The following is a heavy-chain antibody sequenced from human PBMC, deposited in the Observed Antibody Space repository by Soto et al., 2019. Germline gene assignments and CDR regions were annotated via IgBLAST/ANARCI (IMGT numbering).Heavy chain of an antibody. D-gene: IGHD3-16*01. J-gene: IGHJ4*02. CDR1: GFTFNDYY. CDR3: AAFKFPHVWTHS. CDR2: ISTSGSTI. V-gene: IGHV3-11*01. Sequence: GSLRLSCAASGFTFNDYYMTWIRHAPGKGLEWLSYISTSGSTIFYADSVKGRFTISRDNAKNSLYLQMNSLRPEDTALYFCAAFKFPHVWTHSWGERTQVTVSS.